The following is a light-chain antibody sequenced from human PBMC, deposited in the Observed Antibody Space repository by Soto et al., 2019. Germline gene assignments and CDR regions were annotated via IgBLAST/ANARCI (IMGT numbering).Light chain of an antibody. CDR3: QQYGGSPSLT. J-gene: IGKJ4*01. V-gene: IGKV3-20*01. CDR2: EAS. Sequence: EIVLTQSPGTLSLSPGERATLFCRASQSVSSSFLAWYQQKPGQAPRLLIYEASSRATGIPDRFSGGGSGTDFSLTSSRLAPEDFAVYYCQQYGGSPSLTFGGGTKVEIK. CDR1: QSVSSSF.